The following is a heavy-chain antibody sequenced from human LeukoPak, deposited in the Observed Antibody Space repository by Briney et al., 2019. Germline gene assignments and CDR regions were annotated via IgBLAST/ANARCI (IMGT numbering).Heavy chain of an antibody. Sequence: AXGKXXXXVTFIRYDGSNKYYTDSVKGRFTISRDNSKNTLYLQMNSLRTEDTAVYYCAKDSYYYYIDVWGKGTTVTVSS. CDR3: AKDSYYYYIDV. CDR2: IRYDGSNK. J-gene: IGHJ6*03. V-gene: IGHV3-30*02.